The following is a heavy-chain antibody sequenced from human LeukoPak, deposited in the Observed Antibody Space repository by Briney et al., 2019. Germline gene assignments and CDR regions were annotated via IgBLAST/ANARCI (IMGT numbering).Heavy chain of an antibody. D-gene: IGHD6-13*01. V-gene: IGHV3-48*02. J-gene: IGHJ6*03. Sequence: TGGSLRLSCAASGFTFSSYSMNWVRQAPGKGLEWVSYISSSSSTIYYADSVKGRFTISRDNAKNSLYLQMNSLRDEDTAVYYCARDQQLALYYYYYMDVWGKGTTVTASS. CDR3: ARDQQLALYYYYYMDV. CDR1: GFTFSSYS. CDR2: ISSSSSTI.